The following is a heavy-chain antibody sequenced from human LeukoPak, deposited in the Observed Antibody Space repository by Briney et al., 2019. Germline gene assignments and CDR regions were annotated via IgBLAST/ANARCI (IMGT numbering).Heavy chain of an antibody. D-gene: IGHD6-19*01. CDR1: GYTFTSYG. CDR2: ISAYNGNT. J-gene: IGHJ3*02. V-gene: IGHV1-18*01. CDR3: ARRAIAVAGLDAFDI. Sequence: GASVKVSCKASGYTFTSYGIGWVRQAPGQGLEWMGWISAYNGNTNYAQKLQGRVTMTTDTSTSTAYMELRSLRSDDTAVYYCARRAIAVAGLDAFDIWGQGTMVTVSS.